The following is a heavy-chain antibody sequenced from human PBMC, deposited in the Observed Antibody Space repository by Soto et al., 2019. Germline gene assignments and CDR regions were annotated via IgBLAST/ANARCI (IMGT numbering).Heavy chain of an antibody. CDR1: GFTFSSYW. D-gene: IGHD3-3*01. J-gene: IGHJ4*02. CDR2: INSDGSST. CDR3: ARGERMVISDFWSGYYTGMGGIRSY. Sequence: HPGGSLRLSCAASGFTFSSYWMHWVRQAPGKGLVWVSRINSDGSSTSYADSVKGRFTISRDNAKNTLYLQMNSLRAEDTAVYYCARGERMVISDFWSGYYTGMGGIRSYWGQGTLVTVSS. V-gene: IGHV3-74*01.